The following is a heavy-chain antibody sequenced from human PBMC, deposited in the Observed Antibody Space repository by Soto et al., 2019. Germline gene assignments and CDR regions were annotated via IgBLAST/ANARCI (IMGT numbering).Heavy chain of an antibody. V-gene: IGHV3-74*01. Sequence: GGSLRLSCAASGFTFSSYWMNWVRQAPGKGLVWVSRISSDGSSTTYADSVKGRFTISRDNAKNTLYLQMNSLRAEDTAVYYCARCFGDYVDYYQTYMDVWGKGTTVTVSS. J-gene: IGHJ6*03. CDR3: ARCFGDYVDYYQTYMDV. D-gene: IGHD4-17*01. CDR1: GFTFSSYW. CDR2: ISSDGSST.